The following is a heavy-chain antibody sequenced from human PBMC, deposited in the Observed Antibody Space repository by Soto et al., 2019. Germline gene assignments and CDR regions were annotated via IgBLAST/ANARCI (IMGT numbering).Heavy chain of an antibody. CDR1: GGTFSSYA. D-gene: IGHD6-19*01. Sequence: SVKVSCKASGGTFSSYAISWVRQAPGQGLEWMGGIIPIFGTANYAQKFQGRVTITADKSTSTAYMELSSLRSEDTAVYYCARTTYSSGWLISEVGYYYYGMDVWGQGXTVTVSS. CDR2: IIPIFGTA. V-gene: IGHV1-69*06. CDR3: ARTTYSSGWLISEVGYYYYGMDV. J-gene: IGHJ6*02.